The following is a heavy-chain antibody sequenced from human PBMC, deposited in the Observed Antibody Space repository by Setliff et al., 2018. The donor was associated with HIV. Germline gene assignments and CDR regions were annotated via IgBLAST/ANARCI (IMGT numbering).Heavy chain of an antibody. CDR2: LHVSGRT. D-gene: IGHD1-26*01. J-gene: IGHJ4*02. Sequence: PSETLSLTCYVTDDPISSYYWSWVRQPAGKGLEWIGRLHVSGRTNYNPSLKGRVTISLDTSKNQFSLKLSSVTAADTAIYYCARRVSGSYYPYFDYWGQGTLVTVSS. V-gene: IGHV4-4*07. CDR1: DDPISSYY. CDR3: ARRVSGSYYPYFDY.